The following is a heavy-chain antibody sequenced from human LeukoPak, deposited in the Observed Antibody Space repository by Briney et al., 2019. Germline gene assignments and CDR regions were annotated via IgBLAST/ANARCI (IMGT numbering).Heavy chain of an antibody. J-gene: IGHJ1*01. V-gene: IGHV4-34*01. Sequence: KPSEALSLTCAVYGGSFSGYYWSWIRQPPGEGLEWIGEINHSGSNNYTPSLKSRVTISVDTSKNLFSLKLSSVTAADTAVYYCARVLPCSSTSCPFQHWGQGTLVTVSS. CDR3: ARVLPCSSTSCPFQH. CDR2: INHSGSN. D-gene: IGHD2-2*01. CDR1: GGSFSGYY.